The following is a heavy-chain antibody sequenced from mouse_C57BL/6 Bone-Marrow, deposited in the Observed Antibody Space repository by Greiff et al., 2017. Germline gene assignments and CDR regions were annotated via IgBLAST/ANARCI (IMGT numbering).Heavy chain of an antibody. D-gene: IGHD1-1*01. Sequence: VQLQQSGPVLVKPGASVKMSCKASGYTFTDYYMNWVKQSHGKSLEWIGVINPYNGGTSYNQKFKGKATLTVDKSSSTAYMELNSLTSEDSAVYYCARPFITTVVDPYWGQGTLVTVSA. CDR3: ARPFITTVVDPY. J-gene: IGHJ3*01. V-gene: IGHV1-19*01. CDR1: GYTFTDYY. CDR2: INPYNGGT.